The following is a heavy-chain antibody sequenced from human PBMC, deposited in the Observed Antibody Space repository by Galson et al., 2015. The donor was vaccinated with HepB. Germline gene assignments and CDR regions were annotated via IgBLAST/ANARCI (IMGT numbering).Heavy chain of an antibody. CDR2: INHSGST. J-gene: IGHJ5*02. CDR3: ARGGGGLAAAGTGVWFDP. D-gene: IGHD6-13*01. CDR1: GGSFSGYY. V-gene: IGHV4-34*01. Sequence: TLSLTCAVYGGSFSGYYWSWIRQPPGKGLEWIGEINHSGSTNYNPSLKSRVTISVDTSKNQFSLKLSSVTAADTAVYYCARGGGGLAAAGTGVWFDPWGQGTLVTVSS.